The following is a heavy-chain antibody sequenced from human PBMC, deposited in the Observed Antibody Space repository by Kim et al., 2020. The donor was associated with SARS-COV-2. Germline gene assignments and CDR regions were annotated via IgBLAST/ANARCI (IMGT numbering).Heavy chain of an antibody. CDR3: ARTPIEMATIYFDY. D-gene: IGHD5-12*01. J-gene: IGHJ4*02. V-gene: IGHV4-4*09. Sequence: TPTLKSRGTLSGDTSKNQFSLKLSSGTAADTAVYYCARTPIEMATIYFDYWGQGTLVTVSS.